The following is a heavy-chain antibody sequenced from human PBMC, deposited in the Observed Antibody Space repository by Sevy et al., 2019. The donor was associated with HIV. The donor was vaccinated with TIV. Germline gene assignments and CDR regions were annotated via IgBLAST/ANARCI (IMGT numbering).Heavy chain of an antibody. CDR2: INSDGSST. CDR1: GVTFSSHW. V-gene: IGHV3-74*01. CDR3: ARGGRPAGFDY. D-gene: IGHD2-2*01. Sequence: GGSLRLSCAASGVTFSSHWMQWVRQTPGKGLVWVSRINSDGSSTSYADSVKGRFTISRDNAKNTLYLQMNSLSAEDTAVYFCARGGRPAGFDYWGQGTLVTVSS. J-gene: IGHJ4*02.